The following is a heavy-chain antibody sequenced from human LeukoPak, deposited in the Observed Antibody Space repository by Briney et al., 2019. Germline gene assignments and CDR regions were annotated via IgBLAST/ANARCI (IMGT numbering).Heavy chain of an antibody. CDR2: IYSSGSV. J-gene: IGHJ4*02. Sequence: SETLSLTCTVSGGSMSSDYWSWIRQPAGKGLEWIGRIYSSGSVTYNPSLKSRVTMSVDTSKNQFSLKLSSVTAPDRAVYYCARETRGYSYNYWGQGTLVTVSS. D-gene: IGHD5-18*01. CDR1: GGSMSSDY. CDR3: ARETRGYSYNY. V-gene: IGHV4-4*07.